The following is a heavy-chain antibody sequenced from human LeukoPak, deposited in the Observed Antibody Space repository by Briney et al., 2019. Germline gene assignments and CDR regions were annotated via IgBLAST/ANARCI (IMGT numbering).Heavy chain of an antibody. CDR3: AREAEIAAAYGYYYYYYMDV. J-gene: IGHJ6*03. CDR2: IYHTGST. V-gene: IGHV4-59*01. D-gene: IGHD6-13*01. CDR1: GGSISSYY. Sequence: SETLSLTCTVYGGSISSYYWSWIRQPAGKGLEWIGYIYHTGSTSYSPSLKSRVTISADTSQNQFSLKLSSVTAADTAVYYCAREAEIAAAYGYYYYYYMDVWGKGTTVTVSS.